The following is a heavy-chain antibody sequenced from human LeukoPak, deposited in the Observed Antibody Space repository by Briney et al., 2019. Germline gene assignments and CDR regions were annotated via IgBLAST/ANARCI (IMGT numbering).Heavy chain of an antibody. CDR2: IYYSGST. J-gene: IGHJ4*02. CDR1: GGSISSYY. V-gene: IGHV4-59*01. CDR3: ARSLYSSSWYGGY. Sequence: SETLSLTCTVSGGSISSYYWSWIRQPPGKGLEWIGYIYYSGSTNYNPSLKSRVTISVDTSKNQFSLKLSSVTAADTAVYYCARSLYSSSWYGGYWGQGTLVTVS. D-gene: IGHD6-13*01.